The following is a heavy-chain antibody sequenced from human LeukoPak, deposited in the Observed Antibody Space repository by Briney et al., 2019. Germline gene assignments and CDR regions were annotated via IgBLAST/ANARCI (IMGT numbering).Heavy chain of an antibody. V-gene: IGHV4-4*07. D-gene: IGHD3-22*01. CDR3: AREAVVLNTLYYFDY. Sequence: SETLSLTCTVSGGSISTYYWSWIRQPAGKGLEWIGRIYSSGSTNYNPSLKSRVTMSVDTSKNQFSLRLSSVTAADTAIYYCAREAVVLNTLYYFDYWGQGTLVTVSS. J-gene: IGHJ4*02. CDR2: IYSSGST. CDR1: GGSISTYY.